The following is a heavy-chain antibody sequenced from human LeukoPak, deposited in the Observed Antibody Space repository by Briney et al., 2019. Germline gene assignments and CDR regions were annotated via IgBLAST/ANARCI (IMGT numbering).Heavy chain of an antibody. CDR2: ISGSGDST. Sequence: GGSLRLSCAASGFTFSSYAMSWVRQAPWEGLEWVSTISGSGDSTDYADSVKGRFTISRDNSKNTLYLQLNSLRDGDTAVYYCAKVPGLRTVTVVDYWGQGTLVTVSS. D-gene: IGHD4-17*01. V-gene: IGHV3-23*01. CDR3: AKVPGLRTVTVVDY. CDR1: GFTFSSYA. J-gene: IGHJ4*02.